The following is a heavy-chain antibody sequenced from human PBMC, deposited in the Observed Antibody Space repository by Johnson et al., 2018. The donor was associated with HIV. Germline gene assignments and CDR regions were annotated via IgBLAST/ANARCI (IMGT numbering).Heavy chain of an antibody. CDR3: ARLRITMVRGGPDAFDI. V-gene: IGHV3-30*03. D-gene: IGHD3-10*01. Sequence: QVQLVESGGGVVRPGGSLRLSCAASGFTFDDYGMSWVRQAPGKGLEWVAVISYDGSNKYYADSVKGRFTISRDNSKNTLYLQMNSLRPEDTAVYYCARLRITMVRGGPDAFDIWGQGIMVTVSS. J-gene: IGHJ3*02. CDR2: ISYDGSNK. CDR1: GFTFDDYG.